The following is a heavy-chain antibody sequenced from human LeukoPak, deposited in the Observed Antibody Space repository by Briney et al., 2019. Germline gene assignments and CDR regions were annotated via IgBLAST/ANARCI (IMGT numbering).Heavy chain of an antibody. J-gene: IGHJ5*02. CDR2: IYYSGTT. V-gene: IGHV4-30-4*07. D-gene: IGHD1-26*01. CDR1: GTSITYGGYT. Sequence: SETLSLTCAVSGTSITYGGYTWNWIRQPPGKGLEWIGYIYYSGTTYYNPSLKSRVTISVDTSKNQFSLKLSSVTAADTAVYYCARESDSGSYPTPSPLWFDPWGQGTLVTVSS. CDR3: ARESDSGSYPTPSPLWFDP.